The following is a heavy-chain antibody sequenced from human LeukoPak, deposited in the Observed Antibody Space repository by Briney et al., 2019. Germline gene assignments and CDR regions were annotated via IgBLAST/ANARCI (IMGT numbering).Heavy chain of an antibody. D-gene: IGHD5-18*01. CDR2: IIPIFGTA. Sequence: SEKVSCKASGGTFSSYAISWVRQAPGQGLEWMGRIIPIFGTANYAQKFQGRVTITTDESTSTAYMELSSLRSEDTAVYYCARDHWTVPVWKNGYSYDPTWEYAFDIWGQGTMVTVSS. CDR3: ARDHWTVPVWKNGYSYDPTWEYAFDI. J-gene: IGHJ3*02. CDR1: GGTFSSYA. V-gene: IGHV1-69*05.